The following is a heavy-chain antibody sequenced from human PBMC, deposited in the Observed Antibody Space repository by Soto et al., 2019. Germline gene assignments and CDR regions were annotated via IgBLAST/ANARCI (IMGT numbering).Heavy chain of an antibody. CDR3: ARGHSTHCPNGVCSFFYNRDLDV. Sequence: GASVKVSCKASGYSFTDYHIHWVRQAPGQGLEWLGRINPKSGGTSTAQKFQGWVTMTRDRSISTVYMELTRLRSDDTAVYFCARGHSTHCPNGVCSFFYNRDLDVWGQGTQVTVSS. CDR1: GYSFTDYH. J-gene: IGHJ6*02. D-gene: IGHD2-8*01. CDR2: INPKSGGT. V-gene: IGHV1-2*04.